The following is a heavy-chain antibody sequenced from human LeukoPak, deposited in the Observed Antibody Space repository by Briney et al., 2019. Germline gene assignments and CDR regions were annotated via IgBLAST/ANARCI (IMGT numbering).Heavy chain of an antibody. CDR3: ARVYSNRWYSGYLYIDV. CDR2: IRGSSFSYT. J-gene: IGHJ6*04. D-gene: IGHD6-13*01. Sequence: GGSLRLSCVASGFTFSTYSMNWIRQGPGKGLEWVACIRGSSFSYTYYADSVKGRFTISRDNAKDSLYLQMNSLSAADTAVYYCARVYSNRWYSGYLYIDVWGKGTTVTVSS. CDR1: GFTFSTYS. V-gene: IGHV3-21*01.